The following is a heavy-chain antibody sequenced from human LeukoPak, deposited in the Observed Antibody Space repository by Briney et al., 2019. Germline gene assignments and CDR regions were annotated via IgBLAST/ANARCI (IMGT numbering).Heavy chain of an antibody. V-gene: IGHV4-4*07. Sequence: SETLSLTCTVSGGSISNYYWSWIRQPAGKGLEWIGRIYTSGSSNYNPSLKSGLTMSVDTPKNQFSLKLNSVTPEDTAVYYCARGGRDWNHALYYYYMDVWGKGTTVTVSS. J-gene: IGHJ6*03. CDR3: ARGGRDWNHALYYYYMDV. CDR1: GGSISNYY. CDR2: IYTSGSS. D-gene: IGHD1-1*01.